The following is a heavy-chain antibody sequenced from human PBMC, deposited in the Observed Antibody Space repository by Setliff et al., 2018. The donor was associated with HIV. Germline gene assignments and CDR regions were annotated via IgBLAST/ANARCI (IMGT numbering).Heavy chain of an antibody. V-gene: IGHV3-23*01. CDR2: ISGSGGGT. J-gene: IGHJ4*02. CDR3: AKHTFGGVIVPFDY. D-gene: IGHD3-16*02. Sequence: LRLSCAASGFTFSSYAMSWVRQAPGKGLEWVSAISGSGGGTYNADSVKGRFSISRDSSKTTLYLQMNSLRAEDTAVYYCAKHTFGGVIVPFDYWGQGTLVTVSS. CDR1: GFTFSSYA.